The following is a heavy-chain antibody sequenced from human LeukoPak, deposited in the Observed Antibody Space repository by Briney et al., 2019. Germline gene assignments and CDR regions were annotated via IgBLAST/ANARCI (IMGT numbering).Heavy chain of an antibody. J-gene: IGHJ4*02. CDR2: IYYSGST. D-gene: IGHD3-9*01. V-gene: IGHV4-59*01. Sequence: SETLSLTCTVSGGSISSYYWSWIRQPPGKGLEWIGYIYYSGSTNYNPSLKSRVTISVDTSKNQFSLKLSSVTAADTAVYYCARAVQYFDQGLAYWGQGTLVTVSS. CDR3: ARAVQYFDQGLAY. CDR1: GGSISSYY.